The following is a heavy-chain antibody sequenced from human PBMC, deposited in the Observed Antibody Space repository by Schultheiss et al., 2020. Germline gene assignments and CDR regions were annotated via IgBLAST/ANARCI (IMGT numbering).Heavy chain of an antibody. V-gene: IGHV4-34*01. J-gene: IGHJ6*02. CDR3: ARGGLRDYYYGMDV. CDR1: GGSFSGYY. Sequence: SETLSLTCAVYGGSFSGYYWSWIRQPPGKGLEWIGEINHSGSTNYNPSLKSRVTISVDTSKNQFSLKLSSVTAADTAVYYCARGGLRDYYYGMDVWGQGTTVTVYS. D-gene: IGHD3-16*01. CDR2: INHSGST.